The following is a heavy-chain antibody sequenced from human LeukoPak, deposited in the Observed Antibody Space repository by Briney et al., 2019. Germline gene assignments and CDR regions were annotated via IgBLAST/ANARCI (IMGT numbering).Heavy chain of an antibody. CDR1: GFTFSSYG. Sequence: QPGGSLRLSCAASGFTFSSYGMHWVRQAPGKGLEWVAFIRYDGSNKYYADSVKGRFTISRDNSKNTLYLQMNSLRAEDTAVYYCAKDITVMIGDAFDIWGQGTMVTVFS. CDR2: IRYDGSNK. D-gene: IGHD3-22*01. V-gene: IGHV3-30*02. CDR3: AKDITVMIGDAFDI. J-gene: IGHJ3*02.